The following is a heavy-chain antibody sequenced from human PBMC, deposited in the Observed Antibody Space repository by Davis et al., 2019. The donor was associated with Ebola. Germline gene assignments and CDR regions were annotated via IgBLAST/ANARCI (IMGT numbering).Heavy chain of an antibody. D-gene: IGHD3-22*01. J-gene: IGHJ4*02. CDR2: IYPGDSDT. CDR3: ARGGHDSSGYYEDYSDFDY. Sequence: GESLKISCKGSGYSFTSYWIGWVRQMPGKGLEWMGIIYPGDSDTRYSPSFQGQVTISADKSISTAYLQWSSLKASDTAMYYCARGGHDSSGYYEDYSDFDYWGQGTLVTVSS. CDR1: GYSFTSYW. V-gene: IGHV5-51*01.